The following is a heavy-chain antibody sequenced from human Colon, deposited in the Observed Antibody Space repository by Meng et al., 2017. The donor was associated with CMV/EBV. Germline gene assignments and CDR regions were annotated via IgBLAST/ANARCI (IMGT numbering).Heavy chain of an antibody. Sequence: SETLSLTCAVYGGSFSSYYWGWIRQPPGKGLEWIGSIYYSGSTYYNPSLKSRVTISVDTSKNQFSLKLSSVTAADTAVYYCASPPTSSYSPQSDYWGQGTLVTVSS. J-gene: IGHJ4*02. CDR2: IYYSGST. CDR1: GGSFSSYY. D-gene: IGHD2-21*01. V-gene: IGHV4-39*01. CDR3: ASPPTSSYSPQSDY.